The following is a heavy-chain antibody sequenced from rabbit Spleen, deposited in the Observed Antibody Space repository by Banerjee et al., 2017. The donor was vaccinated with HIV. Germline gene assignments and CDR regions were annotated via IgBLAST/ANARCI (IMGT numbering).Heavy chain of an antibody. CDR2: INTATGKG. V-gene: IGHV1S45*01. CDR3: ARDLPDAIGWNFNL. D-gene: IGHD1-1*01. CDR1: GFSFSDRDV. Sequence: QEQLEESGGGLVKPEGSLTVTCKASGFSFSDRDVMCWVRQAPGKGLEWIACINTATGKGVYASWAKGRFTISKTSSTTVTLQMPSLTVADTATYFCARDLPDAIGWNFNLWGPGTLVTVS. J-gene: IGHJ4*01.